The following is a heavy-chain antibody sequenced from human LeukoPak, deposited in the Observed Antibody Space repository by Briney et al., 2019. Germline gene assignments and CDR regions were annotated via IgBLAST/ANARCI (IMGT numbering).Heavy chain of an antibody. Sequence: GGSLRLSCAASGFTFSSYSMNWVRQAPGKGLEWVSYISSSSSTIYYADSVKGRFTISRDNAKNSLYLQMNSLRAEDAAVYFCAKAPVTSCRGAYCYPFDSWGQGTLVTVSS. D-gene: IGHD2-21*01. CDR3: AKAPVTSCRGAYCYPFDS. CDR1: GFTFSSYS. V-gene: IGHV3-48*01. J-gene: IGHJ4*02. CDR2: ISSSSSTI.